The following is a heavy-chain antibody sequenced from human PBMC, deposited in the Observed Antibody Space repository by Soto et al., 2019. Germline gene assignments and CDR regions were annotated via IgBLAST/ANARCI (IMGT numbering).Heavy chain of an antibody. J-gene: IGHJ4*02. CDR2: INHSGST. Sequence: PSETLSLTCAVYGGSFSGYYWSWIRQPPGKGLEWIGEINHSGSTNYNPSLKSRVTISVDTSKNQFSLKLSSVTAADTAVYYCARSELGRGRRWLQLWSYFDYWGQGTLVTVSS. V-gene: IGHV4-34*01. D-gene: IGHD5-12*01. CDR3: ARSELGRGRRWLQLWSYFDY. CDR1: GGSFSGYY.